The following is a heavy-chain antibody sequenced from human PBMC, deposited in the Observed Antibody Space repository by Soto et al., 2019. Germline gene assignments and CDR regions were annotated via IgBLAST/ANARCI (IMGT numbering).Heavy chain of an antibody. CDR2: IIPIFGTT. J-gene: IGHJ6*02. V-gene: IGHV1-69*13. CDR1: GGTFSSYA. CDR3: ARGAVEVGATARYYYYYGMDV. Sequence: SVKVSCKASGGTFSSYAISWVRQAPGQGLEWMGGIIPIFGTTNYAQKFQGRVTITADESTSTAYMELSSLRSEDTAVYYCARGAVEVGATARYYYYYGMDVWGQGTTVTVSS. D-gene: IGHD1-26*01.